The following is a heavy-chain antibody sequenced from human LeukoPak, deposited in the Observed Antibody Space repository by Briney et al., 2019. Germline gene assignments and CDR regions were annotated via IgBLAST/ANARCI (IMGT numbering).Heavy chain of an antibody. Sequence: GGSLRLSCAASGFTFSNAWISWVRQAPRKWLEWVGRIKSKTDGGTTDYSAPVKGRFTISRDDSKNTLYLQMNSLKTEDTAVYYCTTDGLDIVVVPAAIGPYYYMDVWGKGTTVTVSS. J-gene: IGHJ6*03. V-gene: IGHV3-15*01. CDR1: GFTFSNAW. CDR3: TTDGLDIVVVPAAIGPYYYMDV. D-gene: IGHD2-2*01. CDR2: IKSKTDGGTT.